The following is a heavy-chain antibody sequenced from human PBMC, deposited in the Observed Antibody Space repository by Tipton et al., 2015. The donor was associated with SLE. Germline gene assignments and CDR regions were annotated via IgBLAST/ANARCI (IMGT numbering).Heavy chain of an antibody. Sequence: GLVKPSETLSLTCAVYGGSFSGYYWSWIRQPPGKGLEWIGEINHSGSTNYNPSLKSRVTISVDTSKNQFSLKLSSVTAADTAVYYCARVHDYGGYFDYWGQGTLVTVSS. D-gene: IGHD4-23*01. J-gene: IGHJ4*02. CDR3: ARVHDYGGYFDY. CDR2: INHSGST. CDR1: GGSFSGYY. V-gene: IGHV4-34*01.